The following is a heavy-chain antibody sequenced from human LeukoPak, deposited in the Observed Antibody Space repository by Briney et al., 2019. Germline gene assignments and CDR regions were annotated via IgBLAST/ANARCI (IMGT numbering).Heavy chain of an antibody. CDR3: AQQLLQPFDI. D-gene: IGHD6-13*01. CDR2: IIPIFGTA. V-gene: IGHV1-69*05. CDR1: GGTFSSYA. Sequence: SVKVSCKASGGTFSSYAISWVRQAPGQGLEWMGGIIPIFGTANYAQKFQGRVTITTDESTSTTYMELSSLRSEDTAVYYCAQQLLQPFDIWGQGTMVTVSS. J-gene: IGHJ3*02.